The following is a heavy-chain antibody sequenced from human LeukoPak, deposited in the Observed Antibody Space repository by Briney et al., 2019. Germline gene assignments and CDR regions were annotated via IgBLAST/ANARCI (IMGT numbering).Heavy chain of an antibody. V-gene: IGHV3-23*01. CDR3: AKGMGTYYYDSSAFDY. Sequence: PGGSLRLSCAASGFTFSSCGMSWVRQAPGKGLEWVSALSDSGGSTFYADSVKGRFTISRDNSKNTLYLQMNSLRAEDTAVYYCAKGMGTYYYDSSAFDYWGQGTLVTVSS. CDR2: LSDSGGST. CDR1: GFTFSSCG. J-gene: IGHJ4*02. D-gene: IGHD3-22*01.